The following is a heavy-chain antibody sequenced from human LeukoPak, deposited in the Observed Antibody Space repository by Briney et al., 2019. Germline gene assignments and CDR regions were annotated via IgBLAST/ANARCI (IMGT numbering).Heavy chain of an antibody. J-gene: IGHJ4*02. V-gene: IGHV1-2*02. D-gene: IGHD2-21*02. CDR1: GYTFTSYS. Sequence: ASVKVSCKASGYTFTSYSMHWVRQAPGQGLEWMGWINPNSGGTNYAQKFQGRVTMTRDTSISTAYMELSRLRSDDTAVYYCARGLDVVVTAMLDYWGQGTLVTVSS. CDR3: ARGLDVVVTAMLDY. CDR2: INPNSGGT.